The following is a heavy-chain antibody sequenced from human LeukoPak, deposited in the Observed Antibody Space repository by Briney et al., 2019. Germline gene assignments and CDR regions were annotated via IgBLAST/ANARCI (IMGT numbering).Heavy chain of an antibody. J-gene: IGHJ3*02. CDR2: IYHSGST. Sequence: SETLSLTCAVSGYSISSGYYWGWTRQPPGKGLEWIGSIYHSGSTYYNPSLKSRVTISVDTSKNQFSLKLSSVTAADTAVYYCASLIAPIYCSSTSCHTGHAFDIWGQGTMVTVSS. CDR3: ASLIAPIYCSSTSCHTGHAFDI. D-gene: IGHD2-2*02. V-gene: IGHV4-38-2*01. CDR1: GYSISSGYY.